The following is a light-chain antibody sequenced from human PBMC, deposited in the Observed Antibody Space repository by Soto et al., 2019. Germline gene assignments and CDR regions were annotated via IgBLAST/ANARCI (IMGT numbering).Light chain of an antibody. Sequence: IGISHSPSSVSASLGDSVSINLRASLKGGGWLAWYRQKPGKAPEFLIFAASTVHSGVPSRFSGSGSGTDFTLTICSLQPEDVATYYCQQTNSPYIFGQGTKVDIK. J-gene: IGKJ2*01. CDR2: AAS. V-gene: IGKV1-12*01. CDR1: LKGGGW. CDR3: QQTNSPYI.